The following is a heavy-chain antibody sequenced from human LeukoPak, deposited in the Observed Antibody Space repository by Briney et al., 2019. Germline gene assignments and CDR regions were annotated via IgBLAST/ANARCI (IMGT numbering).Heavy chain of an antibody. CDR2: INPNSGGT. V-gene: IGHV1-2*02. CDR1: GYTFTGYY. D-gene: IGHD3-10*01. CDR3: ARGGRNYYGIIDY. J-gene: IGHJ4*02. Sequence: ASVKVSCKASGYTFTGYYMHWVRQAPGQGLEWMGWINPNSGGTNYAQKFQGRVTMTTDTSTSTAYMELRSLRSDDTAVYYCARGGRNYYGIIDYWGQGTLVTVSS.